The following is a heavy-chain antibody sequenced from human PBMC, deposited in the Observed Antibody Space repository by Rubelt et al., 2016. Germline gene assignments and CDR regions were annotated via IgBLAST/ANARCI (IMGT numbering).Heavy chain of an antibody. V-gene: IGHV3-21*04. CDR3: ARAPATVPEIVVDGFDI. J-gene: IGHJ3*02. Sequence: DSVKGRFTISRDNAKNSLYLQMNSLRAEDTAVYYCARAPATVPEIVVDGFDIWGQGTMVTVSS. D-gene: IGHD2-21*01.